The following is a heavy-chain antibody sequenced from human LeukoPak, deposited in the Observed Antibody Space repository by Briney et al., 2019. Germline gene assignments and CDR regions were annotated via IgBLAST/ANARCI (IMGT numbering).Heavy chain of an antibody. V-gene: IGHV1-18*01. CDR1: GYTFTSYG. Sequence: ASVKVSCKGSGYTFTSYGISWVRQAPGQGLEWMGWISAYNGNTNYAQMLQGRVTMTTDTSTSTAYMELRSLRSDDTAVYYCARTGTTPYYYYYMDVWGKGTTVTVSS. D-gene: IGHD1-7*01. J-gene: IGHJ6*03. CDR2: ISAYNGNT. CDR3: ARTGTTPYYYYYMDV.